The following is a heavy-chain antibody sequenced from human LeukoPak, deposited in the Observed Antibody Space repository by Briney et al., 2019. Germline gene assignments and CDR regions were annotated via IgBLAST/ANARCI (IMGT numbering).Heavy chain of an antibody. Sequence: PGGSLRLSCAASGFTFSSYAMSWVRQAPGKGLEWVSAISGSGGSTYYADSVKGRFTISRDNSKNTLYLQMNSLRAEDTAVYYCAKVFNDFWSGYAAGRWGQGTLVTVSS. CDR2: ISGSGGST. V-gene: IGHV3-23*01. CDR1: GFTFSSYA. J-gene: IGHJ4*02. CDR3: AKVFNDFWSGYAAGR. D-gene: IGHD3-3*01.